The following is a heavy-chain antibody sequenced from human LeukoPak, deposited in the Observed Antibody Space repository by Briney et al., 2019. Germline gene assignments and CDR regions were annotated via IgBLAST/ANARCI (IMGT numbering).Heavy chain of an antibody. D-gene: IGHD3-22*01. CDR1: GFTFSSYS. V-gene: IGHV3-21*01. J-gene: IGHJ4*02. Sequence: GGSLRLSCAASGFTFSSYSMNWVRQAPGKGLEWGSSISSSSSYIYYADSVKGRFNISRDNAKNSLCLQMNSLRAEDTAVYYCARDQSSGYYTYTDYWGQGTLATVSS. CDR3: ARDQSSGYYTYTDY. CDR2: ISSSSSYI.